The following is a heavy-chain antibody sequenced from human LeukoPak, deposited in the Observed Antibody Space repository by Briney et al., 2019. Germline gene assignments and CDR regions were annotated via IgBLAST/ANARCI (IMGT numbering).Heavy chain of an antibody. V-gene: IGHV3-23*01. CDR2: ISDSGGRT. D-gene: IGHD2-15*01. CDR1: GFTFSIYA. CDR3: ARDGNPYCSGGNCFLDP. Sequence: GGSLRLSCAASGFTFSIYAMSWVRQAPGKGLEWVSVISDSGGRTYYTDSVRGRFTISRDNSKNTVYLLMNSLRADDTAVYYCARDGNPYCSGGNCFLDPWGHGNLVSVSS. J-gene: IGHJ5*02.